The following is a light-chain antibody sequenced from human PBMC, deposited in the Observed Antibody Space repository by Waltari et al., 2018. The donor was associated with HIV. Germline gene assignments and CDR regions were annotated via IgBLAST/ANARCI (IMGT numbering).Light chain of an antibody. CDR3: MQALQIPRT. J-gene: IGKJ4*01. V-gene: IGKV2-28*01. Sequence: EIVMSQSPLSLPVAPGEPASISCRSSQSLLQSSGRNYLDWYLLKPGQSPQLLIYLASHRAPGGPDRFSGSGSGTDVTLKSSRVEADDVGVYYCMQALQIPRTFGGGTKVEIK. CDR1: QSLLQSSGRNY. CDR2: LAS.